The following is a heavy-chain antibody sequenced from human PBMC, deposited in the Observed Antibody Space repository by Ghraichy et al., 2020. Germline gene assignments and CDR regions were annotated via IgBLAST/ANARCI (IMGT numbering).Heavy chain of an antibody. CDR1: GFTFSSYS. Sequence: CAASGFTFSSYSMNWVRQAPGKGLEWVSYISSSSSTIYYADSVKGRFTISRDNAKNSLYLQMNSLRDEDTAVYYCARESDQHYYYYGMDVWGQGTTVTVSS. CDR3: ARESDQHYYYYGMDV. CDR2: ISSSSSTI. D-gene: IGHD2-2*01. J-gene: IGHJ6*02. V-gene: IGHV3-48*02.